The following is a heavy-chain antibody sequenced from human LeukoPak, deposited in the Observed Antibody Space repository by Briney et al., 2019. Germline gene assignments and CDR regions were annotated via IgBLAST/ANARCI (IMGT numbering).Heavy chain of an antibody. Sequence: GASVKVSCKASGGTFSSYAISWVRQAPGQGLEWMGGIIPIFGTANYAQKFQGRVTITADKSTSTAYMELSSLRSEDTAVYYCARDTTTLTAHFDYWGQGTLVTVSS. V-gene: IGHV1-69*06. D-gene: IGHD4-11*01. CDR1: GGTFSSYA. CDR2: IIPIFGTA. J-gene: IGHJ4*02. CDR3: ARDTTTLTAHFDY.